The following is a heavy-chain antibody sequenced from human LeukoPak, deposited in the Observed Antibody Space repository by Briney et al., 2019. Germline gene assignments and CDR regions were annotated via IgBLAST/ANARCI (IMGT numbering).Heavy chain of an antibody. Sequence: PSETLSLTCTVSGGSISSSSYYWGWLRQPPGKGLEWIGSIYYSGSTYYNPSLKSRVTISVDTSKNQFSLKLSSVTAADTAVYYCARGRRGSRGVDYWGQGTLVTVSS. D-gene: IGHD5-12*01. J-gene: IGHJ4*02. V-gene: IGHV4-39*01. CDR2: IYYSGST. CDR1: GGSISSSSYY. CDR3: ARGRRGSRGVDY.